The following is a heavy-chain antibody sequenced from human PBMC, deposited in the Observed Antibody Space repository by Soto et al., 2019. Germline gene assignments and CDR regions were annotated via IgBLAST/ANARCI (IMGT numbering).Heavy chain of an antibody. J-gene: IGHJ4*02. V-gene: IGHV4-30-2*05. CDR1: GGSISSGGYS. Sequence: SETLSLTCAVSGGSISSGGYSWSWIRQPPGKGLEWIGYIYHSGSTYYNPSLKSRLTISVDTSKNQFSLKLGYVTAADTAVYYCVRGLILGGYNNGLDYWGQGTLVTSPQ. D-gene: IGHD5-18*01. CDR3: VRGLILGGYNNGLDY. CDR2: IYHSGST.